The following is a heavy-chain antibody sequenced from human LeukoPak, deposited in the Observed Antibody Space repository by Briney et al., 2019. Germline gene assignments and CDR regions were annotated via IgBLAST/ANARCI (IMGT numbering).Heavy chain of an antibody. J-gene: IGHJ5*02. V-gene: IGHV3-23*01. CDR3: AKGCRSANCDEGRWFDP. Sequence: PGGSLRLSCAASGFMFSSYAMSWVRQAPGKGLEWVSSISGGGSNTYFADSVKGRFSVSRDNSKNTLYLQMNSLGAEDTATYYCAKGCRSANCDEGRWFDPWGQGTLVIVSS. CDR2: ISGGGSNT. CDR1: GFMFSSYA. D-gene: IGHD2-2*01.